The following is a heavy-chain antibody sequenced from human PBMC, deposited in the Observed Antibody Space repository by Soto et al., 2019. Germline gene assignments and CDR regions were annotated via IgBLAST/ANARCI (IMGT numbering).Heavy chain of an antibody. CDR2: ISSSSTNI. Sequence: EVQLVESGGGLGQPGGSLRLSCAASGFTFSSYSMNWVRQAPGKGLAWVSYISSSSTNIYYADSVKGRFTISRDKAKNSLYLQMNSLRAEDTAVYYCAREVTTYYYYYMDVWGKGTTVTVSS. CDR1: GFTFSSYS. D-gene: IGHD4-4*01. J-gene: IGHJ6*03. V-gene: IGHV3-48*01. CDR3: AREVTTYYYYYMDV.